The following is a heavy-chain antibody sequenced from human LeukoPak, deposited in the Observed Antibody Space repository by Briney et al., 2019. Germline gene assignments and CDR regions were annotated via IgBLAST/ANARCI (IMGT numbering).Heavy chain of an antibody. CDR3: ARGGPGVWYFDL. V-gene: IGHV4-59*01. J-gene: IGHJ2*01. Sequence: SETLSLTCTVSGGSISSYYWSWIRQPPGKGLEWIGYIYYSGSTNYNPSLKSRVTISVDTSKNQFSLKLSSVTAADTAVYYCARGGPGVWYFDLWGRGTLVTVSS. CDR2: IYYSGST. CDR1: GGSISSYY.